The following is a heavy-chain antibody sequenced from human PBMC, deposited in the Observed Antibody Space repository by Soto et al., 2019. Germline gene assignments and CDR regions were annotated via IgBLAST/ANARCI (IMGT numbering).Heavy chain of an antibody. Sequence: QVQLVQSGAEVKKPGSSVKVSCKASGGTFSSYAVSWVRQAPGQGLEWMGGIIPLFGKANYAQKFQGRVTITAGGSASTVYMELSSLRSDDTAGYYWARGVWDWSGGSCSGWLDPWGQGTLVTVSS. V-gene: IGHV1-69*01. CDR2: IIPLFGKA. J-gene: IGHJ5*02. CDR1: GGTFSSYA. D-gene: IGHD2-15*01. CDR3: ARGVWDWSGGSCSGWLDP.